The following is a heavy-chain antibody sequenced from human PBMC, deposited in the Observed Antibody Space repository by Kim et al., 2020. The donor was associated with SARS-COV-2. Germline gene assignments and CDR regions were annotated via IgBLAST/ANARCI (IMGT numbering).Heavy chain of an antibody. Sequence: KFQGRLTMTEDTSTDTAYMELSSLRSEDTAVYYCATDSGYDGFYYYGMDVWGQGTTVTVSS. CDR3: ATDSGYDGFYYYGMDV. J-gene: IGHJ6*02. D-gene: IGHD5-12*01. V-gene: IGHV1-24*01.